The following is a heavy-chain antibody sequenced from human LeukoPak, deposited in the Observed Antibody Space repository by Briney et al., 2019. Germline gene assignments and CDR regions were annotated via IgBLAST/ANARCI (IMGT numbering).Heavy chain of an antibody. CDR1: GYTFTSYY. CDR3: ARVRTVAGMLQT. D-gene: IGHD6-19*01. CDR2: INPSGGST. J-gene: IGHJ5*02. V-gene: IGHV1-46*01. Sequence: VASVKVSCKASGYTFTSYYMHWVRQAPGQGLEWMGIINPSGGSTSYAQKFQGRVTMTRDMSTSTVYMELSSLRSEDTAVYYCARVRTVAGMLQTWGQGTLVTVSS.